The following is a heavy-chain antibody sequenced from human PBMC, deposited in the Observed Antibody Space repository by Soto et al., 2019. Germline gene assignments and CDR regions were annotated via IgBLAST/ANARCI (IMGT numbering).Heavy chain of an antibody. CDR2: IKQDGSEK. Sequence: GESLKISCAASGFTFSSYWMSWVRQAPGKGLEWVANIKQDGSEKYYVDSVKGRFTISRDNAKNSLYLQMNSLRAEDTAVYYCARDYRVCTNGVCYKGYYYYMDVWGKGTTVTVSS. CDR3: ARDYRVCTNGVCYKGYYYYMDV. J-gene: IGHJ6*03. V-gene: IGHV3-7*01. D-gene: IGHD2-8*01. CDR1: GFTFSSYW.